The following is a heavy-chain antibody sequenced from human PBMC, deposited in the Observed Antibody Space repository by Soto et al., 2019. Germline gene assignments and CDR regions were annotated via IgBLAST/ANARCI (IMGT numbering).Heavy chain of an antibody. J-gene: IGHJ4*02. V-gene: IGHV3-23*01. D-gene: IGHD4-17*01. CDR1: GFTFSSYA. CDR3: AKVPTVTTGPSYYFDY. CDR2: ISGSGGST. Sequence: GESLKISCAASGFTFSSYAMSWVRQAPGKGLEWVSAISGSGGSTYYADSVKGRFTISRDNSKNTLYLQMNSLRAEDTAVYYCAKVPTVTTGPSYYFDYWGQGTLVTVSS.